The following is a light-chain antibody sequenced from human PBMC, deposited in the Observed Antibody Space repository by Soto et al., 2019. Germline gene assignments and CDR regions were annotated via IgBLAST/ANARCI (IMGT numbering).Light chain of an antibody. CDR3: CSYAGSYTFYV. CDR1: SSDFGGYNY. CDR2: DVS. J-gene: IGLJ1*01. Sequence: QSALTQPRSVSGSPGQSVTISCTGTSSDFGGYNYVSWYQQHPGKAPKLMIYDVSKRPSGVPDRFSGSKSGNTASLTISGLQAEDEADYYCCSYAGSYTFYVFGTGTKVTV. V-gene: IGLV2-11*01.